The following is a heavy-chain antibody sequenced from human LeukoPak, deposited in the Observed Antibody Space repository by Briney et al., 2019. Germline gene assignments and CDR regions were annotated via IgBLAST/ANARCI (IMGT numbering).Heavy chain of an antibody. CDR1: GFTFSSYW. D-gene: IGHD6-19*01. CDR2: INSDGSST. CDR3: ARERGIAVAGSPNWFDP. J-gene: IGHJ5*02. Sequence: GGSLRLSCAASGFTFSSYWMHWVRQAPGKGLVWVSRINSDGSSTSYADSVKGRFTISRDNAKNTLCLQMNSLRAEDTAVYYCARERGIAVAGSPNWFDPWGQGTLVTVSS. V-gene: IGHV3-74*01.